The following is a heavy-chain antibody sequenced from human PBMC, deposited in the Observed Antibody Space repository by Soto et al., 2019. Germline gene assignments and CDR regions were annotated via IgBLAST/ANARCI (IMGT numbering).Heavy chain of an antibody. D-gene: IGHD3-10*01. V-gene: IGHV1-46*01. CDR2: INPSGGST. Sequence: ASVKVSCKASGYTFTSYYMHWVRQAPGQGLEWMGVINPSGGSTSYAQKFQGRVTMTRDTSTSTVYMELSSLRSEDTAVYYCAGSRGWFGPNYYYGMDVWGQGTPVTVSS. CDR1: GYTFTSYY. CDR3: AGSRGWFGPNYYYGMDV. J-gene: IGHJ6*02.